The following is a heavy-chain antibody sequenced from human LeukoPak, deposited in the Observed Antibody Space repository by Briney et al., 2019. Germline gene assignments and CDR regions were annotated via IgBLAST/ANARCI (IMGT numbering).Heavy chain of an antibody. CDR2: ISAYNGNT. D-gene: IGHD3-10*01. V-gene: IGHV1-18*01. CDR3: ARLLLWFGEFPFDY. CDR1: GYTFTSYG. J-gene: IGHJ4*02. Sequence: ASVTVSFKASGYTFTSYGISWVRQAPGQGGEWMGWISAYNGNTNYAQKLQGRVTMTTDTSTSTAYMELRSLRSDDTAVYYCARLLLWFGEFPFDYWGQGTLVTVSS.